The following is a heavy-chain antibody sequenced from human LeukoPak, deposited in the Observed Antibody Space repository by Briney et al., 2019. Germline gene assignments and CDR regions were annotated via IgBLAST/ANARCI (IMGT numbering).Heavy chain of an antibody. J-gene: IGHJ4*02. CDR1: GFTLSSHW. CDR2: IKHDGSEK. CDR3: ARDPTRGYSYGYEDY. D-gene: IGHD5-18*01. Sequence: GGSLRLSCAASGFTLSSHWMGWVRQAPGKGLEWVANIKHDGSEKYYVDSVKGRFTISRDNAKNSLYLQMNSLRAEDTAVYYCARDPTRGYSYGYEDYWGQGTLVTVSS. V-gene: IGHV3-7*01.